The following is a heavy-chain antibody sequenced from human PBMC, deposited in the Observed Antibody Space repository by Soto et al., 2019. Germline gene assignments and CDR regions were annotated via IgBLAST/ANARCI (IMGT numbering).Heavy chain of an antibody. D-gene: IGHD5-18*01. J-gene: IGHJ5*02. Sequence: SETLSLTCAVYGGSFSGYYWSWIRQPPGKGLEWIGEINHSGSTNYNPSLKSRVTISVDTSKNQFSLKLSSVTAADTAVYYCASLYSLYSYGSGYWFDPWGQGTLVTVSS. CDR1: GGSFSGYY. V-gene: IGHV4-34*01. CDR2: INHSGST. CDR3: ASLYSLYSYGSGYWFDP.